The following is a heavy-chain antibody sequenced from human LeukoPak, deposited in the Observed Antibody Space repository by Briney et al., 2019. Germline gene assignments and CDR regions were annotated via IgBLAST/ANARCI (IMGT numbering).Heavy chain of an antibody. CDR3: ARHCDSSWQTPFDY. CDR1: GGSISSYY. D-gene: IGHD6-13*01. V-gene: IGHV4-59*08. CDR2: IYYSGST. Sequence: SETLSLTCTVCGGSISSYYWSWIRQPPGRGLEWIGYIYYSGSTNYNPSLKSRVTISVNTSKNQFSLKLSSVTAADTAVCYCARHCDSSWQTPFDYWGQGTLVTVSS. J-gene: IGHJ4*02.